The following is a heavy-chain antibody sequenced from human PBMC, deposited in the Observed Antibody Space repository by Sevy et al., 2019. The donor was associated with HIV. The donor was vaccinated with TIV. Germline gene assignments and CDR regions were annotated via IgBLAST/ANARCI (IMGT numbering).Heavy chain of an antibody. CDR2: IGAYNGNI. J-gene: IGHJ5*02. D-gene: IGHD3-10*01. V-gene: IGHV1-18*01. Sequence: ASVKVSCKASGYTFDSYGISWVRQAPGQGLEWMGWIGAYNGNIKYAQNIQDRVTMTTDASTSTAYMELWSLRSDDTAVYFCARISTVRGKFNWFDPWGQGTLVTVSS. CDR1: GYTFDSYG. CDR3: ARISTVRGKFNWFDP.